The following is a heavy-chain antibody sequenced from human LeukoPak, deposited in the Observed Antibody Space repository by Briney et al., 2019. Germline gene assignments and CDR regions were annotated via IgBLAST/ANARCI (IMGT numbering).Heavy chain of an antibody. Sequence: GESLKISCAASGFTVSSNYMSWVRQAPGKGLEWVSVIYSGGSTYYADSVKGRFTISRDNSKNTLYLQMNSLRAEDTAVYYCARDLTMALDYWGQGTLVTVSS. CDR3: ARDLTMALDY. V-gene: IGHV3-53*01. CDR1: GFTVSSNY. J-gene: IGHJ4*02. D-gene: IGHD3-10*01. CDR2: IYSGGST.